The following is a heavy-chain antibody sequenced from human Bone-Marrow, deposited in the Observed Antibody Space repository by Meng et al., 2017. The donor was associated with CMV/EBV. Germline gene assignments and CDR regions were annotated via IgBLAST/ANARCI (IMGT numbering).Heavy chain of an antibody. CDR2: INHSGST. V-gene: IGHV4-34*01. Sequence: QVQLQQWGAGLLKPSETPSLTCAVYGGSFSGYYWSWIRQPPGKGLEWIGEINHSGSTNYNPSLKSRVTISVDTSKNQFSLKLSSVTAADTAVYYCARGYCSSTSCLIDYWGQGTLVTVSS. CDR1: GGSFSGYY. CDR3: ARGYCSSTSCLIDY. D-gene: IGHD2-2*01. J-gene: IGHJ4*02.